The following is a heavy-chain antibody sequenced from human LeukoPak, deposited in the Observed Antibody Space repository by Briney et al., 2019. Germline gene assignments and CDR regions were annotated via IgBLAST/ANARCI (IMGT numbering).Heavy chain of an antibody. CDR1: GFTFSSYA. CDR2: IRSSGDST. J-gene: IGHJ4*02. Sequence: GGSLRLSCAASGFTFSSYAMSWVRQAPGEGLEWVSTIRSSGDSTTYADSVKGRFTISRDSSKNALYLQMNSLRVEDTAVYYCAKMGWAAVGMSGGGYWGQGILVTVSS. D-gene: IGHD6-19*01. V-gene: IGHV3-23*01. CDR3: AKMGWAAVGMSGGGY.